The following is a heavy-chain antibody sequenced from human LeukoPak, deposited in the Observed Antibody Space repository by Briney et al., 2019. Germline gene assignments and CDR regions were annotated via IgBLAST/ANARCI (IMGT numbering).Heavy chain of an antibody. D-gene: IGHD1-26*01. CDR2: ISWSSGSI. CDR1: GFTFDDYA. Sequence: GRSLRLSCAASGFTFDDYAMHWVRQAPGKGLEWVSGISWSSGSIGYADSVKGRFTISRDNAKNSLYLQMNSLRAEDTALYYCAKTPVGATHFDYWGQGTLVTVSS. V-gene: IGHV3-9*01. J-gene: IGHJ4*02. CDR3: AKTPVGATHFDY.